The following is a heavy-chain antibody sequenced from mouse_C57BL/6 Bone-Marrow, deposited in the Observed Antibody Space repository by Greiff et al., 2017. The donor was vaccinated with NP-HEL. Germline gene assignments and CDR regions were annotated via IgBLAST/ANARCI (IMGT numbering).Heavy chain of an antibody. CDR1: GYAFTNYL. J-gene: IGHJ2*01. CDR3: ARGGTTVVGDFDY. Sequence: VQLQQSGAELVRPGPSVKVSCKASGYAFTNYLIEWVKQRPGQGLEWIGVINPGSGGTNYNEKFKGKATLTADKSSSTAYMQLSSLTSEDSAVYFCARGGTTVVGDFDYWGQGTTLTVSS. D-gene: IGHD1-1*01. V-gene: IGHV1-54*01. CDR2: INPGSGGT.